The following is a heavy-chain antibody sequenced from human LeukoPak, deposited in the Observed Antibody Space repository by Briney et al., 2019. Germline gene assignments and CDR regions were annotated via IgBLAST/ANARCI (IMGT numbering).Heavy chain of an antibody. V-gene: IGHV4-34*01. CDR3: ARVPGYSYGFDY. CDR2: INHSGST. J-gene: IGHJ4*02. D-gene: IGHD5-18*01. CDR1: GGSFSGYY. Sequence: PSETLSLTCAVYGGSFSGYYWRWIRQPPGKGLEWIGEINHSGSTNYNPSLKSRVTISVDTPKNQFSLKLSSVTAADTAVYYCARVPGYSYGFDYWGQGTLVTVSS.